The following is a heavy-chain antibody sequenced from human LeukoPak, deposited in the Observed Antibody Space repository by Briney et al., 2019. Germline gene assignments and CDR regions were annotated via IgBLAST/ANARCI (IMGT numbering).Heavy chain of an antibody. Sequence: QTGGSLRLSCAASGFTLSSYGMHWVRQAPGKGLEWVAVIWYGGSNKYYADSVKGRFTISRDNSKNTLYLQMNSLRAEDTAVYYCARYDILTGFDYWGQGTLVTVSS. J-gene: IGHJ4*02. V-gene: IGHV3-33*08. CDR2: IWYGGSNK. D-gene: IGHD3-9*01. CDR3: ARYDILTGFDY. CDR1: GFTLSSYG.